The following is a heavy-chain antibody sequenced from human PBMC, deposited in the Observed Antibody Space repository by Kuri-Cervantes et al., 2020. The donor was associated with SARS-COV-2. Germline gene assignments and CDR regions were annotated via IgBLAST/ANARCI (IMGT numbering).Heavy chain of an antibody. Sequence: ESLKISCAVYGGSFSGYYWSWIRQPPGKGLEWIGEINHSGSTNYNPSLKSRVTISVDTSKNQFSLKLSSVTAADTAVYYCARLGNSISWGQGTLVTVSS. J-gene: IGHJ5*02. CDR1: GGSFSGYY. CDR3: ARLGNSIS. CDR2: INHSGST. D-gene: IGHD4-23*01. V-gene: IGHV4-34*01.